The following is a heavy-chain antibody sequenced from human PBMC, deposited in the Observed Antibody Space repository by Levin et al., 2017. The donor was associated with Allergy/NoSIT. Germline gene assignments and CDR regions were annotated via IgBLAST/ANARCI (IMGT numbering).Heavy chain of an antibody. D-gene: IGHD3-10*01. CDR1: GFTFSSYA. CDR2: ISYDGSNK. V-gene: IGHV3-30-3*01. CDR3: ARDQSPGRFDY. Sequence: GGSLRLSCAASGFTFSSYAMHWVRQAPGKGLEWVAVISYDGSNKYYADSVKGRFTISRDNSKNTLYLQMNSLRAEDTAVYYCARDQSPGRFDYWGQGTLVTVSS. J-gene: IGHJ4*02.